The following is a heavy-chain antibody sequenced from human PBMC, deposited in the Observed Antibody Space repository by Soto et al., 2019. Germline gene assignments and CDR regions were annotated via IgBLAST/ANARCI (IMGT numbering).Heavy chain of an antibody. CDR1: GFTFSSYS. CDR3: AREGGNLNWFDP. CDR2: ISSSSSYI. D-gene: IGHD1-26*01. Sequence: PGGSLRLSCAASGFTFSSYSMNWVRQAPGKGLEWVSSISSSSSYIYYADSVKGRFTTSRDNAKNSLCLQMNSLRDEDTAVYYCAREGGNLNWFDPWGQGTLVTVSS. J-gene: IGHJ5*02. V-gene: IGHV3-21*01.